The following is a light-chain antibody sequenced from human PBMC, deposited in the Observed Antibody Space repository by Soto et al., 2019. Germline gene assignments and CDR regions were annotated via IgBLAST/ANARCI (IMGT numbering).Light chain of an antibody. Sequence: DIQMSQSPSTLSASVGDRVTFTCRASQSIGSFLAWYQKKPGRAPTLLIYKASTLESGVPSRFSGSGSGTEFSLTISSLQPDDSATYYCQHYNGYPLTFGQGTRLEIE. J-gene: IGKJ5*01. CDR1: QSIGSF. V-gene: IGKV1-5*03. CDR3: QHYNGYPLT. CDR2: KAS.